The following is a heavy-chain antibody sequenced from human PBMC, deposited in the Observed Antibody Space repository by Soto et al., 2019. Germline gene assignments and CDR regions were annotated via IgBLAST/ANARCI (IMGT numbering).Heavy chain of an antibody. CDR1: GGSISSSSYY. D-gene: IGHD2-15*01. CDR2: IYYSGST. J-gene: IGHJ3*02. CDR3: ARLLDIVVVVAATLDAFAI. Sequence: SETLSLTCTVSGGSISSSSYYWGWIRQPPGKGLEWIGSIYYSGSTYYNPSLKSRVTISVDTSKNQFSLKLSSVTAADTAVYNCARLLDIVVVVAATLDAFAIWGQGTMVTVSS. V-gene: IGHV4-39*01.